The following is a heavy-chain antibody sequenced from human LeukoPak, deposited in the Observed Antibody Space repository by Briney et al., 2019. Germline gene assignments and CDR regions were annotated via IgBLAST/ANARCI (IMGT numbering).Heavy chain of an antibody. Sequence: ASVKVSCKASGYTFTSYGISWVRQAPGQGLEWMGWISAYNGNTNYAQKLQGRVTMTTDTSTSTAYMELRSLRSDDTAVYYCAREEAYDILTGWEPMGVDYWGQGTLVTVSS. D-gene: IGHD3-9*01. V-gene: IGHV1-18*01. CDR3: AREEAYDILTGWEPMGVDY. CDR2: ISAYNGNT. CDR1: GYTFTSYG. J-gene: IGHJ4*02.